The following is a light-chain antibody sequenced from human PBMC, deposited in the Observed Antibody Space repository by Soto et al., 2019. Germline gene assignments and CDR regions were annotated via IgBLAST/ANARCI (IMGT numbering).Light chain of an antibody. J-gene: IGKJ3*01. CDR3: QHYGSSAL. Sequence: EIVLTQSPGTLSLSPGERATLSCRASQSVSSSYLAWYQQKPGQAPRLLIYGASSRATGIPDRFSGSGSGTDVTLTISRLEPEYFAGYYCQHYGSSALFGPGTKVDIK. CDR2: GAS. CDR1: QSVSSSY. V-gene: IGKV3-20*01.